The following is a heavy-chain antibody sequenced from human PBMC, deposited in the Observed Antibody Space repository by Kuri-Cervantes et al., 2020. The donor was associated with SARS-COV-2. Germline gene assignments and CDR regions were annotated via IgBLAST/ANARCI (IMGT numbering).Heavy chain of an antibody. V-gene: IGHV4-34*01. D-gene: IGHD5-18*01. CDR1: GGSFSGYS. Sequence: SQTLSLTCAVYGGSFSGYSWSWIRQPPGKGLEWIGEIYHSGSTNYNPSLKSRVTISVDTSKNQFSLKLSSVTAADTAVYYCATRRGYSYGRIQYYFDYWGQGTLVTVSS. CDR3: ATRRGYSYGRIQYYFDY. J-gene: IGHJ4*02. CDR2: IYHSGST.